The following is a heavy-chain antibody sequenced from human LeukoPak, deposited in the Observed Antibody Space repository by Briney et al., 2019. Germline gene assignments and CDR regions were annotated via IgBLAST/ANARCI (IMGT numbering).Heavy chain of an antibody. Sequence: SETLSLTCAVYGGSFSGYYWSWIRQPPGKGLECIGEINHSGSTNYNPSLKSRVTISVDTSKNQFSLKLSSVTAADTAVYYCARYVRYYGSGSYPSYYYYGMDVWGQGTTVTVSS. CDR3: ARYVRYYGSGSYPSYYYYGMDV. CDR2: INHSGST. CDR1: GGSFSGYY. V-gene: IGHV4-34*01. J-gene: IGHJ6*02. D-gene: IGHD3-10*01.